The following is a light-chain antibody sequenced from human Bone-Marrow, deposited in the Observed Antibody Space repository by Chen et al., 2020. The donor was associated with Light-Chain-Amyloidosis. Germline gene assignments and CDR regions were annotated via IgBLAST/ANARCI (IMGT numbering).Light chain of an antibody. CDR1: NIGSTS. CDR2: DDS. J-gene: IGLJ3*02. Sequence: SYVLTQPSSVSVAPGQTATIACGGNNIGSTSVHWYQQTPGQAPLLVVYDDSDRPSGIPERLSGSTSGNAATLTIGRVEAGDEADCYCQVWDRSSDRPVFGGGTKLTVL. V-gene: IGLV3-21*02. CDR3: QVWDRSSDRPV.